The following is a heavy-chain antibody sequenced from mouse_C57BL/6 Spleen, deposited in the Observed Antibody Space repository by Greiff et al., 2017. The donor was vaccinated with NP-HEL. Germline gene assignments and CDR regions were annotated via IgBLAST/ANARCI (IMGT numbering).Heavy chain of an antibody. V-gene: IGHV1-53*01. CDR3: ARPGLRRAWFAY. D-gene: IGHD2-4*01. CDR2: INPSNGGT. J-gene: IGHJ3*01. Sequence: VQLQQSGTELVKPGASVKLSCKASGYTFTSYWMHWVKQRPGQGLEWIGNINPSNGGTNYNEKFKSKATLTVDKSSSTAYMQLSSLTSEDSAVYYWARPGLRRAWFAYWGQGTLVTVSA. CDR1: GYTFTSYW.